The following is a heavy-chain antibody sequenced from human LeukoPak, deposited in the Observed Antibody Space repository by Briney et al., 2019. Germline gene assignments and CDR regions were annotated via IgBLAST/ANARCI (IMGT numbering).Heavy chain of an antibody. CDR2: IGGRDDRT. CDR1: GFTFAGHT. Sequence: GGSLRLSCAASGFTFAGHTMTWLRQAPGKGLEWVSIIGGRDDRTYYADSVKGRFTISRDSPKNTLYLQMNSLRAEDTAVYFCAKRGVVIRVILVGFHKEAYYFDSWGQGALVTVSS. CDR3: AKRGVVIRVILVGFHKEAYYFDS. D-gene: IGHD3-22*01. J-gene: IGHJ4*02. V-gene: IGHV3-23*01.